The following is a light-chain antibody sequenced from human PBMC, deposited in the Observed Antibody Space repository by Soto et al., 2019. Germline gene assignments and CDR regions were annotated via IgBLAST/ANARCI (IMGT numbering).Light chain of an antibody. CDR1: QRVSSSF. CDR2: GAS. J-gene: IGKJ4*01. Sequence: EIVLTQSPGTLSLSPGERATLSCRASQRVSSSFLAWYQQKPGQAPRLLIYGASSRATGITDRFSGSGSGTDFTLTISRLEPEDFAVYYCQQYDSSPLTFGGGTKVEIK. V-gene: IGKV3-20*01. CDR3: QQYDSSPLT.